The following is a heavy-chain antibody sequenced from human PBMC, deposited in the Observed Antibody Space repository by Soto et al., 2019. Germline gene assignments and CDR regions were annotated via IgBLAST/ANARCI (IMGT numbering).Heavy chain of an antibody. Sequence: PSETLSLTCTVSGGSISSYYWSWIRQPPGKGLEWIGYIYYSGSTNYNPSLKSRVTISVDTPKNQFSLKLSSVTAADTAVYYCAAGGGLPRYYWGQGTLVTVSS. V-gene: IGHV4-59*01. D-gene: IGHD5-12*01. J-gene: IGHJ4*02. CDR2: IYYSGST. CDR1: GGSISSYY. CDR3: AAGGGLPRYY.